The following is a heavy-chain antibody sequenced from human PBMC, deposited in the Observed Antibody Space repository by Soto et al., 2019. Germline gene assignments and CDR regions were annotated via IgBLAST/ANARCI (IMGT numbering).Heavy chain of an antibody. J-gene: IGHJ6*02. CDR1: GFTFSSYA. CDR3: AKVIIGGGVQQLGQYYYYYYGMDV. D-gene: IGHD6-13*01. V-gene: IGHV3-23*01. Sequence: RGGSLRLSCXASGFTFSSYAMSWVRQAPGKGLEWVSAISGSGGSTYYADSVKGRFTISRDNSKNTLYLQMNSLRAEDTAVYYCAKVIIGGGVQQLGQYYYYYYGMDVWGQGTTVTVSS. CDR2: ISGSGGST.